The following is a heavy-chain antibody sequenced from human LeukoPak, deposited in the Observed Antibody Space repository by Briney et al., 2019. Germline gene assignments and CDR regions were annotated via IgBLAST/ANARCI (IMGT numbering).Heavy chain of an antibody. D-gene: IGHD1-26*01. J-gene: IGHJ4*02. CDR1: GFTFRSYW. V-gene: IGHV3-7*01. Sequence: GGSLRLSCAASGFTFRSYWMGWVRQAPGKGLEWVANIKHDGSEKYYVDSVKGRFTISRDNAKNTLYLQMNSLRAEDTAVYYCARGATYAYYQDYWGQGTLVTVSS. CDR3: ARGATYAYYQDY. CDR2: IKHDGSEK.